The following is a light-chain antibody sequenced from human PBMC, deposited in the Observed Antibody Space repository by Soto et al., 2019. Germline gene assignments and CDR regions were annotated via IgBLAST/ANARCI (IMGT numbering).Light chain of an antibody. CDR1: QSVSSN. CDR3: QQYKT. J-gene: IGKJ2*01. Sequence: EIVMTQSPATLSVSPGERATLSCRASQSVSSNLAWYQQKPGQAPRLLIYGASTRATGIPARFSGSGSGTEFTLTISSLQSEDFAVYYCQQYKTFGQGNKLEIK. CDR2: GAS. V-gene: IGKV3-15*01.